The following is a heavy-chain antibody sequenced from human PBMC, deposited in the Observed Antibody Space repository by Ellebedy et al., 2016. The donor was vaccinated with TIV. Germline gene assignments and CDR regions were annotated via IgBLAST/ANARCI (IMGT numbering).Heavy chain of an antibody. V-gene: IGHV1-2*02. CDR1: GYTFAGYY. CDR3: AKALSAYDYYVLDF. D-gene: IGHD3-10*02. J-gene: IGHJ4*02. CDR2: INPNTGAT. Sequence: AASVKVSCKTSGYTFAGYYIHWVRQAPGQGLEWMGWINPNTGATKYAQKFQGRVTMTRATSISTTYTELSSLRSDDAAVYYCAKALSAYDYYVLDFWGQGTLVTVS.